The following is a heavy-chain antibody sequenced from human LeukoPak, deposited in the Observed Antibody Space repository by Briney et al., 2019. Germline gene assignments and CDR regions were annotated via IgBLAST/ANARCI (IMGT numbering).Heavy chain of an antibody. D-gene: IGHD4-11*01. V-gene: IGHV4-39*07. CDR3: ARGRVSSSTWHSTYYYYFYMDA. CDR1: GGSISSSSYY. Sequence: PSETLSLTCTVSGGSISSSSYYWGWIRQPPGKGLEWIGSIYYSGSTYYNPSLKSRVTISRDTSKNHFSLQLSSVTAADTAVYFCARGRVSSSTWHSTYYYYFYMDAWGKGTTVTVSS. J-gene: IGHJ6*03. CDR2: IYYSGST.